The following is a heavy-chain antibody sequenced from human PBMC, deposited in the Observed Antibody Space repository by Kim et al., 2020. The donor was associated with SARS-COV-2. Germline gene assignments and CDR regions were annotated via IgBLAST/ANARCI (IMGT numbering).Heavy chain of an antibody. J-gene: IGHJ4*02. V-gene: IGHV4-39*01. CDR2: NYYSGST. Sequence: SETLSLTCTVSGGSLSSSSYYWGWIRPPPGKGLEGIGSNYYSGSTYYNPTLKGRVTISVATSKNQFALKLSSVTAADTAVYYCARHSSSWPWWGQGTLVTVSS. CDR3: ARHSSSWPW. CDR1: GGSLSSSSYY. D-gene: IGHD6-13*01.